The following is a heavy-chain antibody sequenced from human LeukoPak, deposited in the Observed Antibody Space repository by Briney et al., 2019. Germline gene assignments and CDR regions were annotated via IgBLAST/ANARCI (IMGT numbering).Heavy chain of an antibody. CDR1: GGSISSYY. V-gene: IGHV4-59*01. D-gene: IGHD3-22*01. CDR2: IYYSGST. CDR3: ARDGDYYDSSGYYDAFDI. Sequence: SETLSLTCTVSGGSISSYYWSWIRQPPGKGLEGIGYIYYSGSTNYNPSLKSRVTISVDTSKNQFSLKLSSVTAADTAVYYCARDGDYYDSSGYYDAFDIWGQGTMVTVSS. J-gene: IGHJ3*02.